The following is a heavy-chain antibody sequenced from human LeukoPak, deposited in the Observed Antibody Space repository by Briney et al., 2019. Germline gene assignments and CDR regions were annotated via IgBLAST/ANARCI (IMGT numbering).Heavy chain of an antibody. CDR1: GHSISTSYY. Sequence: SETLSLTCTASGHSISTSYYWGWIRQPPGKGLEWIGSIFHSGSTYYNPSLKSRVTISVDTSKNQFSLKLSSVTAADTAVYYCARNEYSSGPQDYWGQGTRVTVST. D-gene: IGHD5-18*01. CDR3: ARNEYSSGPQDY. J-gene: IGHJ4*02. CDR2: IFHSGST. V-gene: IGHV4-38-2*02.